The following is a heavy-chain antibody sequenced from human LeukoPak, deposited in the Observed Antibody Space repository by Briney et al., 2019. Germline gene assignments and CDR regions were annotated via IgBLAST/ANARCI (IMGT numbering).Heavy chain of an antibody. Sequence: GASVKVSCQAFEYSFTNFYIHWLRQAPGQGLEWMGWINPNTGGTEYVQTFQGRVTMTRDTSISTAYMELSRLRSDDTAVYYCARGALIVVPAAIPTHPWGQGTLVTVSS. CDR1: EYSFTNFY. V-gene: IGHV1-2*02. J-gene: IGHJ5*02. CDR3: ARGALIVVPAAIPTHP. CDR2: INPNTGGT. D-gene: IGHD2-2*01.